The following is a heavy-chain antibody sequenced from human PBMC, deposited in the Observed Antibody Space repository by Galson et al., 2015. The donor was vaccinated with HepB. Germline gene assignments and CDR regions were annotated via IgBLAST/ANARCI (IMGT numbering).Heavy chain of an antibody. Sequence: SETLSLTCTVSGGSISSYYWSWIRQPAGKGLEWIGRIYTSGSTNYNPSLKSRVTMSVDTSKNQFSLKLSSVTAADTAVYYCARDLSLYSSSWHFDYWGQGTLVTVSS. V-gene: IGHV4-4*07. CDR3: ARDLSLYSSSWHFDY. CDR2: IYTSGST. D-gene: IGHD6-13*01. J-gene: IGHJ4*02. CDR1: GGSISSYY.